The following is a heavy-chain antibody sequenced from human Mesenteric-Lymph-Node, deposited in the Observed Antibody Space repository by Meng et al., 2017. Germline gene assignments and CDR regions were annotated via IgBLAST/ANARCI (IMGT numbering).Heavy chain of an antibody. CDR3: ARVAVGISSFDY. Sequence: HVPQQQPGPRLAKPSQTLSLTWSLSGDSVSSNSAAWNWIRQSPSRGLEWLGRTYYRSKWYNDYAVSVKSRITINPDTSKNQFSLQLNSVTPEDTAVYYCARVAVGISSFDYWGQGTLVTVSS. CDR2: TYYRSKWYN. D-gene: IGHD1-26*01. J-gene: IGHJ4*02. V-gene: IGHV6-1*01. CDR1: GDSVSSNSAA.